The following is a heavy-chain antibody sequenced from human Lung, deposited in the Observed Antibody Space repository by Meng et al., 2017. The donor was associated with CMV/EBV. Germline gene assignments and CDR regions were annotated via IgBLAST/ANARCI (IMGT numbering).Heavy chain of an antibody. CDR2: INQDGNEE. J-gene: IGHJ6*02. V-gene: IGHV3-7*01. CDR3: ARDGTLSPYYYYYGMDV. Sequence: GGSLRLSCAASGFTFSSYWMSWVRQAPGKGLEWVANINQDGNEEYYVDSLKGRFTISRDNAKNSLYLQMTSLRAEDTAVYYCARDGTLSPYYYYYGMDVXGQGXTVTVSS. CDR1: GFTFSSYW.